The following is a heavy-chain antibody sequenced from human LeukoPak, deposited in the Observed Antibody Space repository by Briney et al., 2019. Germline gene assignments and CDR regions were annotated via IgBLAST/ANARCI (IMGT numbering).Heavy chain of an antibody. Sequence: PGRSLRLSCAASGFTFSSYAMHWVRQAPGKGLGWVAVISYDGSNKYYADSVKGRFTISRDNSKNTLYLQMNSLRAEDTAVYYCARTALYGDYAPHFDYWGQGTLVTVSS. D-gene: IGHD4-17*01. J-gene: IGHJ4*02. CDR1: GFTFSSYA. CDR3: ARTALYGDYAPHFDY. V-gene: IGHV3-30*04. CDR2: ISYDGSNK.